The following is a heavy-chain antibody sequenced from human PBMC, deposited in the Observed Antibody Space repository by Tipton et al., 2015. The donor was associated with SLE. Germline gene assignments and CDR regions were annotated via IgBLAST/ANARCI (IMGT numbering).Heavy chain of an antibody. D-gene: IGHD2-8*02. CDR2: IYYSGST. J-gene: IGHJ4*02. Sequence: TLSLTCTVSGGSISSSSYYWGWIRQPPGKGLEWIGSIYYSGSTSYNPSLKSRVTVSIDTSKNQFSVKLTSVTAADTAMYYCARIGGTGGFHFPLWGQGTLVTVSS. V-gene: IGHV4-39*07. CDR1: GGSISSSSYY. CDR3: ARIGGTGGFHFPL.